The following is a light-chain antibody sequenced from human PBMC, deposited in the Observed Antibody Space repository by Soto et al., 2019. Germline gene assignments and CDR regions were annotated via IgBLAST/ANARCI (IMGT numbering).Light chain of an antibody. CDR2: GAS. CDR1: QSVSSSY. V-gene: IGKV3-20*01. J-gene: IGKJ1*01. CDR3: QQYGSSSWT. Sequence: EIVLTQSPGTLSLSPGERATLSCRASQSVSSSYLAWYQQKPGQAPRFLIYGASSRATGIQDRFSCSGSGTDFTLTISRLEREDFAVYYCQQYGSSSWTFGQGTKVEIK.